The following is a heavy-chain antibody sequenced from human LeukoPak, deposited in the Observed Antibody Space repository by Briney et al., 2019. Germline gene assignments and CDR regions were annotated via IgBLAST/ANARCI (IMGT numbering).Heavy chain of an antibody. CDR1: GFTFSSYA. CDR3: AKDRLTSSWYFGFDY. D-gene: IGHD6-13*01. J-gene: IGHJ4*02. CDR2: IDGSGVST. Sequence: RGSLRLSCAASGFTFSSYAMSRVRQAPGKVLEWVSTIDGSGVSTYDADSVKGRFTVSRDNSKNTLYLQMNSLRAEDTAVYYCAKDRLTSSWYFGFDYWGQGTLVTVSS. V-gene: IGHV3-23*01.